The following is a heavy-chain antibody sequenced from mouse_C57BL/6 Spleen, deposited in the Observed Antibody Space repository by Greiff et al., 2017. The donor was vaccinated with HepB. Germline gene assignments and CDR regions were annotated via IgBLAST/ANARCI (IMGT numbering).Heavy chain of an antibody. CDR3: ARHEIYDGYPYAMDY. Sequence: QVQLKESGPGLVAPSQSLSITCTVSGFSLTSYGVHWVRQPPGKGLEWLVVIWSDGSTTYNSALKSRLSISKDNSKSQVFLKMNSLQTDDTAMYYCARHEIYDGYPYAMDYWGQGTSVTVSS. V-gene: IGHV2-6-1*01. CDR2: IWSDGST. CDR1: GFSLTSYG. D-gene: IGHD2-3*01. J-gene: IGHJ4*01.